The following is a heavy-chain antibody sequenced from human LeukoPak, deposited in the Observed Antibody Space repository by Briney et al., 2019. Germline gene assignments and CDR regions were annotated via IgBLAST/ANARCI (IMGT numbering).Heavy chain of an antibody. CDR3: ARHVGGMATVDY. CDR2: INHSGST. J-gene: IGHJ4*02. CDR1: GGSFSGYY. D-gene: IGHD5-24*01. V-gene: IGHV4-34*01. Sequence: SETLSLTCAVYGGSFSGYYWSWIRQPPGKGLEWIGEINHSGSTNYNPSLKSRVTISVDTSKNQFSLKLSSVTAADTAVYYCARHVGGMATVDYWGQGTLVTVSS.